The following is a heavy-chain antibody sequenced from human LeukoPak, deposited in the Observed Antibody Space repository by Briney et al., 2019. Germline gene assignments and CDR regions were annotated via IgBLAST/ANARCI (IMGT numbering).Heavy chain of an antibody. CDR2: IYHSGST. CDR3: ARVPQSIVGAMYYFDY. CDR1: GDSISTSNSY. D-gene: IGHD1-26*01. J-gene: IGHJ4*02. Sequence: SETLSLTCTVSGDSISTSNSYWGWIRQPPGKGLEWIGSIYHSGSTYYNPSLKSRVTISVDTSKNQFSLKLSSVTAADTAVYYCARVPQSIVGAMYYFDYWGQGTLVTVSS. V-gene: IGHV4-39*07.